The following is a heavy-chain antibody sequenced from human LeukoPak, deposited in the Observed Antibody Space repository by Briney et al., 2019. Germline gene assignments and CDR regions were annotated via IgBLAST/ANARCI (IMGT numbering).Heavy chain of an antibody. Sequence: SETLSLTCTVSGGSISSSSYYWGWIRQPPGKGLEWIGSIYYSGSTYYNPSLKSRVTISVDTSKNQFSLKLASLTAADTAVYYCARRPIVGSTGFYFDPWGPGTLVTVSS. CDR3: ARRPIVGSTGFYFDP. CDR1: GGSISSSSYY. D-gene: IGHD1-26*01. CDR2: IYYSGST. V-gene: IGHV4-39*01. J-gene: IGHJ5*02.